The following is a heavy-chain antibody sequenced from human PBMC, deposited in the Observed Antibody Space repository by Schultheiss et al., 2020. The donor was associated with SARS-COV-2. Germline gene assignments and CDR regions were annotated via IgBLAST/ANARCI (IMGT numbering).Heavy chain of an antibody. CDR2: IGSGGDT. J-gene: IGHJ4*02. D-gene: IGHD5-18*01. Sequence: GESLKISCAASGFTFSSYDIHWVRQATGKGLEWVSVIGSGGDTYYPVSVKGRFTISRENAKNSLYLQMNSLRAEDTAVYYCARGGHSYGLFFDYWGQGTLVTVSS. V-gene: IGHV3-13*01. CDR3: ARGGHSYGLFFDY. CDR1: GFTFSSYD.